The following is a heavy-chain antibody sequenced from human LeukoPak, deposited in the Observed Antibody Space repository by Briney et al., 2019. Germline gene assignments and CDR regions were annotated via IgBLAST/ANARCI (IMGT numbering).Heavy chain of an antibody. CDR3: ARGGHRQKEF. CDR2: IKHDGSDK. Sequence: GGSLRLSRSASGFTFSNYWMTWVRQSPGKGPEWVAIIKHDGSDKYCVDSVKGRFTISRDNAKNSLYLQMSSLRAEDTAVYYCARGGHRQKEFWGQGTLVTVSS. J-gene: IGHJ4*02. CDR1: GFTFSNYW. D-gene: IGHD3-10*01. V-gene: IGHV3-7*01.